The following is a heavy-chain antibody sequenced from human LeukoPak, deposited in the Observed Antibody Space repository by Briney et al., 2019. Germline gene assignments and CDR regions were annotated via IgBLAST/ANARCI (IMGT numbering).Heavy chain of an antibody. Sequence: GGSLRLSCAASGFTFSSYGMSWVRQPPGKGLEWVSVISGSGGSTYYADSVKGRFTISRDNSKNTLYLQMNSLRAEDTAVYYCAKNRLIDDYGEAMYFDYWGQGTLVTVSS. CDR1: GFTFSSYG. D-gene: IGHD4-17*01. J-gene: IGHJ4*02. CDR3: AKNRLIDDYGEAMYFDY. CDR2: ISGSGGST. V-gene: IGHV3-23*01.